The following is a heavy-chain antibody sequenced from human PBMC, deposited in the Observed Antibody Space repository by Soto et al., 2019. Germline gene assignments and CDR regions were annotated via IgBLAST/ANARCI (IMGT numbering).Heavy chain of an antibody. V-gene: IGHV4-34*01. CDR1: GGSFSGYY. CDR3: ARVGYSYGYDY. CDR2: INHSGST. D-gene: IGHD5-18*01. Sequence: SETLSLTCAVYGGSFSGYYWSWIRQPPGKGLEWIGEINHSGSTNSNPSLRSRFTISIDTSKNQFSLNLSSVTAADTAVYYCARVGYSYGYDYWGQGTLVTVSS. J-gene: IGHJ4*02.